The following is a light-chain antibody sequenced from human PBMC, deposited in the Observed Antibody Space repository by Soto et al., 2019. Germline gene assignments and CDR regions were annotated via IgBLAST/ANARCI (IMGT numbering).Light chain of an antibody. CDR2: EVS. CDR1: SSDIGAYDL. V-gene: IGLV2-14*03. CDR3: TSFAPGRIYV. Sequence: QSALTQPASVSGSPGQSSTISFSGTSSDIGAYDLVCWYQQHPGRAPKLIIYEVSHRFSGLSYRFSGSKSGNTASLTISGLQAEDEGDYYCTSFAPGRIYVFGSGTKVTVL. J-gene: IGLJ1*01.